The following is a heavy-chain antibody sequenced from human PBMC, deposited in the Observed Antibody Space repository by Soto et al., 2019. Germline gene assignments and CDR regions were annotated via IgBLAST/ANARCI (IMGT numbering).Heavy chain of an antibody. V-gene: IGHV4-34*01. CDR3: ARGYESSRRYLPLLDS. J-gene: IGHJ5*01. D-gene: IGHD3-22*01. CDR1: SGYFRGYY. CDR2: ISNSGST. Sequence: QVQLQQWGAGLLKPSETLSRRCVVNSGYFRGYYWTGLRQTPGKGLEWIGEISNSGSTNYNPSLMSRGTMSAEPSKTLFPLRLTPVTAADTKLYFCARGYESSRRYLPLLDSWGQGTLVTVSS.